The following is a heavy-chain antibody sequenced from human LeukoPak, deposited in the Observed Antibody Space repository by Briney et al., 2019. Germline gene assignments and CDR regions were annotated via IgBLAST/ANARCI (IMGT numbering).Heavy chain of an antibody. D-gene: IGHD4-11*01. CDR1: GYTFTSYG. V-gene: IGHV1-18*01. Sequence: GASVKVSCKASGYTFTSYGISWVRQAPGQGLEWMGWISAYNGNTNYAQKLQGRVTMTTDTSTSTAYMELRSLRSDDTAVYYCARAYSNYVNYYYYYMDVWGKGTTVTVSS. CDR3: ARAYSNYVNYYYYYMDV. J-gene: IGHJ6*03. CDR2: ISAYNGNT.